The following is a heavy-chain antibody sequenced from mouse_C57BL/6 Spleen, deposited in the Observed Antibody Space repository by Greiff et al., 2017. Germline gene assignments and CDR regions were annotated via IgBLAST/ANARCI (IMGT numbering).Heavy chain of an antibody. D-gene: IGHD1-1*01. CDR2: IYPRDGST. V-gene: IGHV1-85*01. Sequence: VQLQQSGPELVKPGASVKLSCKASGYTFTSYDINWVKQRPGQGLEWIGWIYPRDGSTKYNEKFKGKATLTVDKPSSTAYMQLSSLTSEDSAVYYCARPGSSYEYYAMDYWGQGTSVTVSS. J-gene: IGHJ4*01. CDR3: ARPGSSYEYYAMDY. CDR1: GYTFTSYD.